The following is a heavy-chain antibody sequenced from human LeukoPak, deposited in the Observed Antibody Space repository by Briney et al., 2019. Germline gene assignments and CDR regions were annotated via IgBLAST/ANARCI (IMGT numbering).Heavy chain of an antibody. D-gene: IGHD3-22*01. V-gene: IGHV1-18*01. CDR2: INTYNGNT. Sequence: ASVKVSCKASHSTVITSVVSLVRQAPGQGLEWMGWINTYNGNTNYAQKLQGRVTMTTDTSTNTAYMELRSLRSDDTAVYYCARDRSEHYDRSAYSWNDSFDLWGQGTMVTVSS. J-gene: IGHJ3*01. CDR1: HSTVITSV. CDR3: ARDRSEHYDRSAYSWNDSFDL.